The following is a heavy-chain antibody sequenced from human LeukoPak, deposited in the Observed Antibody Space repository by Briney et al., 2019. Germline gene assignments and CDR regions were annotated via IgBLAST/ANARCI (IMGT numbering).Heavy chain of an antibody. CDR2: ICYSGST. Sequence: PSETLSLTCTVSGGSISSYYWSWIRQPPGKGLEWIGYICYSGSTNYNPSLKSRVTISVDTSKNQFSLKLSSVTAADTAVYYCARVHSSSSFDYWGQGTLVTVSS. V-gene: IGHV4-59*01. D-gene: IGHD6-6*01. CDR3: ARVHSSSSFDY. J-gene: IGHJ4*02. CDR1: GGSISSYY.